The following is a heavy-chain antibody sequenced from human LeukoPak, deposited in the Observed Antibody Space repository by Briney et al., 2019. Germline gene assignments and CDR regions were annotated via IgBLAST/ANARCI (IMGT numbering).Heavy chain of an antibody. Sequence: SVKVSCKASGGTFSSYAISWVRQAPGQGLEWVGGIIPIFGTANYAQKFQGRVTITADESTSTAYMELSSLRSEDTAVYYCARGLFGVAGTYYYGMDVWGQGTTVTVSS. CDR1: GGTFSSYA. CDR3: ARGLFGVAGTYYYGMDV. CDR2: IIPIFGTA. V-gene: IGHV1-69*13. J-gene: IGHJ6*02. D-gene: IGHD3-10*01.